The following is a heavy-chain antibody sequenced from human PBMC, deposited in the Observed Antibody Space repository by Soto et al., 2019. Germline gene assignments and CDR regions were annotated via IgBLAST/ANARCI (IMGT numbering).Heavy chain of an antibody. CDR3: ARPDSNGDFDF. D-gene: IGHD2-8*01. Sequence: PGESLKISCEASGYMFPIYHISWVRQMPGKGLEWVGKIDPSDSRTMYRPSSRARITISVDKSINTAYLEWCRLKASDTAMYYCARPDSNGDFDFWGQGTQVTVSS. V-gene: IGHV5-10-1*01. CDR1: GYMFPIYH. CDR2: IDPSDSRT. J-gene: IGHJ4*02.